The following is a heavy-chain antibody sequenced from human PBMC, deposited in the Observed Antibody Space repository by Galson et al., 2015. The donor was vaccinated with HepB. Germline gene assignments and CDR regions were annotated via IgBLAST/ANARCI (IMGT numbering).Heavy chain of an antibody. CDR3: ARSTYPPHYFDY. J-gene: IGHJ4*02. Sequence: SVKVSCKASGYTFSSYGVTWVRQAPGQGLEWMGWITSYNGNTNYAQKLQGRVTMTTDTSTTTAYMELRSLESDDTAVYYCARSTYPPHYFDYWGQGTLVTVPS. CDR2: ITSYNGNT. CDR1: GYTFSSYG. V-gene: IGHV1-18*01. D-gene: IGHD5/OR15-5a*01.